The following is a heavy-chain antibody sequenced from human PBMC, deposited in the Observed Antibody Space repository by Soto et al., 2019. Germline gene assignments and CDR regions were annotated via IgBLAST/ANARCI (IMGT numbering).Heavy chain of an antibody. CDR3: ARAWGLRLGELSLLLGY. J-gene: IGHJ4*02. D-gene: IGHD3-16*02. Sequence: GASVKVCCKASGGTFSSYAISWVRQAPGQGLEWMGGIIPIFGTANYAQKFQGRVTITADESTSTAYMELSSLRSEDTAVYYCARAWGLRLGELSLLLGYWGQGTLVTVSS. CDR1: GGTFSSYA. V-gene: IGHV1-69*13. CDR2: IIPIFGTA.